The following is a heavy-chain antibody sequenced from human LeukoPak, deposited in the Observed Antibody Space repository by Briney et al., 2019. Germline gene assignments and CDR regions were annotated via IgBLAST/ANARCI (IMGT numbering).Heavy chain of an antibody. V-gene: IGHV1-69*05. J-gene: IGHJ4*02. D-gene: IGHD3-22*01. CDR1: GGTFSSYA. CDR2: IIPIFGTA. Sequence: ASVKVSCKASGGTFSSYAISWVRQAPGQGLEWMGRIIPIFGTANYAQKFQGRVTITTDESTSTAYIELSSLRSEDTAVYYCARNPYYYDSSGYFHFDYWGQGTLVTVSS. CDR3: ARNPYYYDSSGYFHFDY.